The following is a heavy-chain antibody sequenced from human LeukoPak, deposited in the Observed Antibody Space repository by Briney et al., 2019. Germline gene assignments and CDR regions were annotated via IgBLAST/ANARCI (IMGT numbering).Heavy chain of an antibody. V-gene: IGHV3-33*06. Sequence: GGSLRLSCATSGFTFSNYGMHWVRQAPGKGLEWVAIIYYDGSKKNYADSVRGRFTISRDNSKNTLYLQMNSLRVEDTAVYYCAKDRSYYDSSDSTGMDVWGQGTTVTVSS. CDR3: AKDRSYYDSSDSTGMDV. CDR1: GFTFSNYG. J-gene: IGHJ6*02. D-gene: IGHD3-22*01. CDR2: IYYDGSKK.